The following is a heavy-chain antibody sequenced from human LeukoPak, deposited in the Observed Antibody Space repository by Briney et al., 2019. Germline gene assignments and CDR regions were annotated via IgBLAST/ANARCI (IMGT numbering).Heavy chain of an antibody. J-gene: IGHJ2*01. CDR3: VRDQNGQGGDSYFDL. D-gene: IGHD4-17*01. CDR2: IYYSGTT. Sequence: SQTLSLTCTVSGGSISSGSYYWSWIRQPPGKGLEWIGYIYYSGTTNYNPSLKSRVTISLNTSRNQFSLKLSSVTAADTAVYYCVRDQNGQGGDSYFDLWGRGTLVTVSS. V-gene: IGHV4-61*01. CDR1: GGSISSGSYY.